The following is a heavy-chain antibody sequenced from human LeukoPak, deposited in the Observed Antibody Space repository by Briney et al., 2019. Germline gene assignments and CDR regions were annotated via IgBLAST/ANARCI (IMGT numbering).Heavy chain of an antibody. CDR1: RFTFSRYD. J-gene: IGHJ4*02. CDR2: IGTAGDT. V-gene: IGHV3-13*01. D-gene: IGHD6-19*01. Sequence: GGSLRLSCAASRFTFSRYDMHWVRQSTGKGLEWVSGIGTAGDTFYLGSVKGRFTISRENGKNSLYLQMDSLRVGDTAVYYCARSVPGGSGWMGSIEYWGQGTLVTVPS. CDR3: ARSVPGGSGWMGSIEY.